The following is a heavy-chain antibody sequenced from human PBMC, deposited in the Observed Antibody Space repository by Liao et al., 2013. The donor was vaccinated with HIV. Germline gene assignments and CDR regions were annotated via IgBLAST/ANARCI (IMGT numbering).Heavy chain of an antibody. CDR3: ARKELRTTIFGVVIPNWYFDL. J-gene: IGHJ2*01. CDR2: IHHTGST. V-gene: IGHV4-34*09. Sequence: QVQLQESGPGLVKPSQTLSLTCAVYGGSFSGYYWSWIRQPPGKGLEWIGEIHHTGSTNYNPSLKSRVTISVDTSKNQFTLKLSSVTAADTAVYYCARKELRTTIFGVVIPNWYFDLWGRGTLVTVSS. CDR1: GGSFSGYY. D-gene: IGHD3-3*01.